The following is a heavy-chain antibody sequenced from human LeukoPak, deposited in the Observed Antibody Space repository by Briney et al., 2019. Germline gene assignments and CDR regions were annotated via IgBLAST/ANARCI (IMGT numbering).Heavy chain of an antibody. J-gene: IGHJ4*02. CDR3: ASSSGWYRIDN. CDR1: GGSISSTNYY. D-gene: IGHD6-19*01. V-gene: IGHV4-39*07. CDR2: ISYSGST. Sequence: SETLSLTCTVSGGSISSTNYYWGWIRQPPGKGLEWIGSISYSGSTYYNPSLKSRVTTSVDTSKNQFSLKLSSVTAADTAVYYCASSSGWYRIDNWGQGTLVTVSS.